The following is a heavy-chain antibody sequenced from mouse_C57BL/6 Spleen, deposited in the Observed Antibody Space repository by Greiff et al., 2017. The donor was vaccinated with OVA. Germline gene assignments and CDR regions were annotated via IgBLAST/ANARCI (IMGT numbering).Heavy chain of an antibody. CDR2: IDPANGNT. J-gene: IGHJ2*01. Sequence: EVQLVESVAELVRPGASVKLSCTASGFNIKNTYMPWVKQRPEQGLEWIGRIDPANGNTKYAPKFQGKATITADTSSNTAYLQLSSLTSEDTAIYYCASTTVGFPFDYWGQGTTLTVSS. CDR1: GFNIKNTY. D-gene: IGHD1-1*01. V-gene: IGHV14-3*01. CDR3: ASTTVGFPFDY.